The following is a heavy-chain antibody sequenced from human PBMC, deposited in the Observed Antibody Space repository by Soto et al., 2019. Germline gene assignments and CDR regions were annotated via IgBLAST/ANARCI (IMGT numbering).Heavy chain of an antibody. J-gene: IGHJ4*02. CDR3: ARDPGDSYGPPDY. CDR2: ISSSSSTI. D-gene: IGHD5-18*01. V-gene: IGHV3-48*02. CDR1: GFTFIGYG. Sequence: EVQLVESGGGLVQPGGPLRLSCAAPGFTFIGYGLNWVAQAQGKGWEWVPYISSSSSTIYYEDSVKGRFTISRDNAKNSLYLQMNSLRDEDTAVYYCARDPGDSYGPPDYWGQGTLVTVSS.